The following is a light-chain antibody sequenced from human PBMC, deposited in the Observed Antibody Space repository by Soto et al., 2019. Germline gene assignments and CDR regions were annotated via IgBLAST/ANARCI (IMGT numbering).Light chain of an antibody. V-gene: IGKV3-20*01. CDR1: QSVSSSH. CDR3: QQYGSSGT. J-gene: IGKJ1*01. Sequence: EIVLTQSPDTLSLSPGETATLSCGASQSVSSSHIAWYQQKPGQSPRLLIDGASSRASGIPDRFSGSGSGTDFTLTISRLEPEDFAVYYCQQYGSSGTFGQGTKVDIK. CDR2: GAS.